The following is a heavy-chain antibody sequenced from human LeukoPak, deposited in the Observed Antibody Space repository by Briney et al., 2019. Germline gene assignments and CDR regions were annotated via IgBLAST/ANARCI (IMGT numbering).Heavy chain of an antibody. D-gene: IGHD5-24*01. V-gene: IGHV3-53*01. CDR3: AGGPSRMTTNY. CDR2: IYNGGDT. CDR1: GFTFSSYS. J-gene: IGHJ4*02. Sequence: GGSLRLSCAASGFTFSSYSMNWVRQAPGKGLEWVSIIYNGGDTYYADSVKGRFTISRDNSKNTLYLQMNSLRAEDTAVYYCAGGPSRMTTNYWGQGTLVTVSS.